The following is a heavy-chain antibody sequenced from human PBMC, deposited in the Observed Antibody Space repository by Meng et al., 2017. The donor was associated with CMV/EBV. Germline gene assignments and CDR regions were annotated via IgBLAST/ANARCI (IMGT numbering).Heavy chain of an antibody. J-gene: IGHJ6*02. CDR2: IKSKTDGGTT. D-gene: IGHD3-22*01. CDR1: GFTFSNAW. V-gene: IGHV3-15*01. Sequence: GESLKISCAASGFTFSNAWMSWVRQAPRKGLEWVGRIKSKTDGGTTDYAAPVKGRFTISRDDSKNTLYLQMNSLKTEDTAVYYCTTEDEYYYDSSGYYYYYYGMDVWGQGTTVTVSS. CDR3: TTEDEYYYDSSGYYYYYYGMDV.